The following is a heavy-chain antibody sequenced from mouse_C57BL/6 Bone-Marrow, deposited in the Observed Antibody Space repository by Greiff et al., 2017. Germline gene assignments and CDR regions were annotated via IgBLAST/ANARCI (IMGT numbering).Heavy chain of an antibody. D-gene: IGHD1-1*01. CDR1: GYTFTSYW. Sequence: QVQLKQPGAELVMPGASVKLSCKASGYTFTSYWMHWVKQRPGQGLAWIGEIDPSDSYTNYNQKFKGKSTLTVDKSSSKAYMQLSSLTSEDSAVYYCARTFITTVVAGGYYAMDYWGQGTSVTVSS. CDR3: ARTFITTVVAGGYYAMDY. CDR2: IDPSDSYT. J-gene: IGHJ4*01. V-gene: IGHV1-69*01.